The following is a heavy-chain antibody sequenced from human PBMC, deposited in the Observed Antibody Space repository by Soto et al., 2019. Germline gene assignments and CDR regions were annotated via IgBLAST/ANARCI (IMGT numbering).Heavy chain of an antibody. J-gene: IGHJ4*02. CDR1: GYTFTSYY. D-gene: IGHD2-8*02. CDR2: INPSGGST. V-gene: IGHV1-46*03. CDR3: ARETGEDYFDY. Sequence: ASVKVSCKASGYTFTSYYMHWGRQAPGQGLEWMGIINPSGGSTSYAQKFQGRVTMTRDTSTSTVYMELSSLRSEDTAVYYCARETGEDYFDYWGQGTLVTVSS.